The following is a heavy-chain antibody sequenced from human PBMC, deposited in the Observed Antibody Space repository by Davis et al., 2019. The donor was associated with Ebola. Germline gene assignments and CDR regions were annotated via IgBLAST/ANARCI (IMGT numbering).Heavy chain of an antibody. CDR3: ARSAPYDFWSGYYH. CDR2: IYYRGST. D-gene: IGHD3-3*01. Sequence: MPSETLSLTCTVSGGSISSYYWRWIRQPPGKGLEWIGYIYYRGSTNYNPSLKSRVTISVDTPKNQFSLKLSSMTAADTAVYYCARSAPYDFWSGYYHWGQGTLVTVSS. CDR1: GGSISSYY. V-gene: IGHV4-59*01. J-gene: IGHJ4*02.